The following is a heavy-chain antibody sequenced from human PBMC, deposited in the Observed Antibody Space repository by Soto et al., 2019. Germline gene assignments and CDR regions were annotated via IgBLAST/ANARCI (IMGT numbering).Heavy chain of an antibody. CDR3: AERRGDHSSYSWGIDV. CDR2: ISYDGSHK. D-gene: IGHD4-4*01. Sequence: QVQLVESGGGVVQPGRSLRLSCAASGFTFRNYGMHWVRQAPGKGLVWVTVISYDGSHKYYADSVEGRFTISRDNSKNTVYLEMNSLRDEDTAVYYCAERRGDHSSYSWGIDVWGQGTTVTVSS. J-gene: IGHJ6*02. CDR1: GFTFRNYG. V-gene: IGHV3-30*18.